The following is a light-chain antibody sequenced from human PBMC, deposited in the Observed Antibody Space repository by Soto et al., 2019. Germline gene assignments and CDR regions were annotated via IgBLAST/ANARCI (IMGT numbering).Light chain of an antibody. CDR2: AAS. V-gene: IGKV1-39*01. CDR3: QKSYTTPWT. CDR1: QSITSY. Sequence: DIQMTQSPSSLSASVGDRVTITCRASQSITSYLNWYQQKPGKAPQLLIYAASSLQSGVPSRFSGSGSGTDFPLTISSLQPEDFATYFCQKSYTTPWTFGQGTKVEVK. J-gene: IGKJ1*01.